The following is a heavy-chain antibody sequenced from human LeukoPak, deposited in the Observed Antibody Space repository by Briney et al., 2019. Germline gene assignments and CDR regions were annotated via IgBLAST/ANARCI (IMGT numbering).Heavy chain of an antibody. D-gene: IGHD3-10*01. V-gene: IGHV3-23*01. CDR3: ARRDPYGSGSYYNRLSIDY. CDR1: GFTFSSYA. Sequence: GGSLRLSCAASGFTFSSYAMSWVRQASGKGLEWVSAISGSGGSTYYADSVKGRFTISRDNSKNTLYLQMNSLRAEDTAVYYCARRDPYGSGSYYNRLSIDYWGQGTLVTVSS. CDR2: ISGSGGST. J-gene: IGHJ4*02.